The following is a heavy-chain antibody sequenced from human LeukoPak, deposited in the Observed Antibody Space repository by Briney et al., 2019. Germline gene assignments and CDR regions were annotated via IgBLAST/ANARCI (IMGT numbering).Heavy chain of an antibody. D-gene: IGHD5-24*01. J-gene: IGHJ4*02. CDR1: GFTFSSYT. V-gene: IGHV3-23*01. Sequence: GGSLRLSCAASGFTFSSYTMTWVRQAPGKGLEWVSAISGSGGATYYADSLKGRFIISRDNSKNTLYLQTNSLRAEDTAVYSCAKGTEDGYDYWGQGTLVTVSS. CDR2: ISGSGGAT. CDR3: AKGTEDGYDY.